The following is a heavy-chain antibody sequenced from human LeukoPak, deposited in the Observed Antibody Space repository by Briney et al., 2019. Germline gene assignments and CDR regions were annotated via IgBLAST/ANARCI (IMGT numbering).Heavy chain of an antibody. CDR2: IIPIFGTA. Sequence: ASVTVSCKASGGTFSSYAISWVRQAPGQGPEWMGGIIPIFGTANYAQKFQGRVTITTDESTSTAYMELSSLRSEDTAVYYCAREGLGSSGYFDYWGQGTLVTVSS. CDR1: GGTFSSYA. V-gene: IGHV1-69*05. J-gene: IGHJ4*02. D-gene: IGHD3-22*01. CDR3: AREGLGSSGYFDY.